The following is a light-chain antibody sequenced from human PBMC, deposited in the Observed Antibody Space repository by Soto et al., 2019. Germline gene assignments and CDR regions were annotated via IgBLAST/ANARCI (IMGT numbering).Light chain of an antibody. CDR2: GAS. V-gene: IGKV3-20*01. J-gene: IGKJ2*01. Sequence: ENVLTQSPGTLSLSPGERATLSCRASQSVTSNYLAWYQQKPGQAPRLLIYGASTRAAGVPDRFSGSGSGTYFTLTIPGLETEDFAVYYCQQYGRSPLLYAFGQGTKV. CDR1: QSVTSNY. CDR3: QQYGRSPLLYA.